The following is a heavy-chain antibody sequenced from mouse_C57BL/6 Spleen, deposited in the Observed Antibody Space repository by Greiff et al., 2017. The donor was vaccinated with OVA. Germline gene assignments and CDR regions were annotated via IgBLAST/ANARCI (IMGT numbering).Heavy chain of an antibody. CDR1: GYTFTDYE. Sequence: VKLVESGAELVRPGASVTLSCKASGYTFTDYEMHWVKQTPVHGLEWIGAIDPETGGTAYNQKFKGKAILTADKSSSTAYMELRSLTSEDSAVYYCTREGAVVATDYAMDYWGQGTSVTVSS. V-gene: IGHV1-15*01. CDR2: IDPETGGT. CDR3: TREGAVVATDYAMDY. D-gene: IGHD1-1*01. J-gene: IGHJ4*01.